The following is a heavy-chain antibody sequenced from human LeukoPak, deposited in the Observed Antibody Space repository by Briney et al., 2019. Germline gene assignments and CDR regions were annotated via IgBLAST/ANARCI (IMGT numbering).Heavy chain of an antibody. CDR1: GFTFTSYD. V-gene: IGHV1-18*01. J-gene: IGHJ4*02. CDR3: ARVPTTAFDY. CDR2: ISGYNGNT. D-gene: IGHD2-21*02. Sequence: ASVKVSCKASGFTFTSYDINWVRQAPGQGLEWMGWISGYNGNTNYAQRLLGRVTITTDTSTSTAYMELRSLRSDDTAVYYCARVPTTAFDYWGQGTLVTVSP.